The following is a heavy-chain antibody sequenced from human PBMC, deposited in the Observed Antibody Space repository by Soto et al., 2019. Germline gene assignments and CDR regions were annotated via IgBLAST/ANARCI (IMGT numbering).Heavy chain of an antibody. CDR1: GXSVSYGSYF. J-gene: IGHJ4*02. CDR3: ARAPGIITGTSRLDY. CDR2: IYHSGST. Sequence: LSLTFAVSGXSVSYGSYFWSWIRQPPGKGLEWIGYIYHSGSTNYNPSLKRRVTMSLDTSENQLSLKLISVTAADTAVYYCARAPGIITGTSRLDYWGQGILVTVSS. V-gene: IGHV4-61*01. D-gene: IGHD1-7*01.